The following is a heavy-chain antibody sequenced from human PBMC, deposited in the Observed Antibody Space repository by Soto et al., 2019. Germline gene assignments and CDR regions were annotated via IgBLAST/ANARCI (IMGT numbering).Heavy chain of an antibody. CDR2: IYYSGST. V-gene: IGHV4-59*08. CDR3: ARMEGYCSGGTCFPRY. J-gene: IGHJ4*02. Sequence: PSETLSLTCTVSGGSISSYYWSWIRQPPGKGLEWIGYIYYSGSTNYNPSLKSRVTISVDTSKNQFSLKLSSVTAADTAVYYCARMEGYCSGGTCFPRYWGQGTLVTVSS. D-gene: IGHD2-15*01. CDR1: GGSISSYY.